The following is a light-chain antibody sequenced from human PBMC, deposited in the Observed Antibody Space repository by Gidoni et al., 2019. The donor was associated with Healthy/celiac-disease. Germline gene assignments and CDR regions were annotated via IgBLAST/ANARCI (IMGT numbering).Light chain of an antibody. CDR3: QSYDSSLSGSV. J-gene: IGLJ2*01. CDR2: GNS. CDR1: SSNIGAGYD. Sequence: QSVLTQPPSVSGAPGQRVTISCTGSSSNIGAGYDVHWYQQLPGTAPKLLIYGNSNRPSGGPDRFSGSKSGTSASLAITGLQAEDEADYYCQSYDSSLSGSVFGGVTKLTVL. V-gene: IGLV1-40*01.